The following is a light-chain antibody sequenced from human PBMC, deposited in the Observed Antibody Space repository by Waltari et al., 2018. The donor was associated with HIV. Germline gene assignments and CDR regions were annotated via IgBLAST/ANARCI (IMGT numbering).Light chain of an antibody. CDR1: QGIRND. V-gene: IGKV1-6*01. J-gene: IGKJ4*01. CDR3: LQDYAFPLT. CDR2: EAS. Sequence: AIQMTQSPSSLSASVGDRVTITCRASQGIRNDLAWYQQKPGSAPNLLIYEASILQSGVPSRFSGSGSATDFTLTISSLQPEDFATYYCLQDYAFPLTFGGGTKVEIK.